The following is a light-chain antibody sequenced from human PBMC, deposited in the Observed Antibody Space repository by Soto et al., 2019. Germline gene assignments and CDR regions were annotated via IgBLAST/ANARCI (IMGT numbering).Light chain of an antibody. V-gene: IGLV1-44*01. Sequence: QSVLTQPPSASGTPGQRVTSSCSGSSSNSGSNTVNWYQQLPGTAPKLLIYSNNQRPSGVPDRFSGSKSGTSASLAISGLQSEDEADYYCAAWDDSLNGLVFGTGTKVTVL. CDR3: AAWDDSLNGLV. J-gene: IGLJ1*01. CDR2: SNN. CDR1: SSNSGSNT.